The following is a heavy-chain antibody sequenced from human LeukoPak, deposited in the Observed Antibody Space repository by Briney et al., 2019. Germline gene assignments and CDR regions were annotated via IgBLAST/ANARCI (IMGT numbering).Heavy chain of an antibody. V-gene: IGHV4-59*01. J-gene: IGHJ3*02. Sequence: PSETLSLTCTVSGGSISSYYWSWIRQPPGKGLEWIGYIYYSGSTNYNPSLKSRVTISVDPSKNQFSLKLSSVTAADAAVYYCARDGPYYYDSSGYGAFDIWGQGTMVTVSS. CDR2: IYYSGST. CDR1: GGSISSYY. D-gene: IGHD3-22*01. CDR3: ARDGPYYYDSSGYGAFDI.